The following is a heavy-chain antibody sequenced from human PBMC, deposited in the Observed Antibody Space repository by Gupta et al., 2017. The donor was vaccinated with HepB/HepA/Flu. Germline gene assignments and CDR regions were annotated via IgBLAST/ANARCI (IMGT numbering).Heavy chain of an antibody. D-gene: IGHD3-3*01. V-gene: IGHV3-23*01. J-gene: IGHJ4*02. Sequence: EVHVLESGGTLVQPGGSLRLSCEASGFTFSTSAMTWVRQAPGRGLEWVAGITDSSGGTFYADSVKSRFTVTRDNSKNTLYLQMNSLRADDTAEYYCAKVWGGYYFDYWGQGTLVIVS. CDR1: GFTFSTSA. CDR3: AKVWGGYYFDY. CDR2: ITDSSGGT.